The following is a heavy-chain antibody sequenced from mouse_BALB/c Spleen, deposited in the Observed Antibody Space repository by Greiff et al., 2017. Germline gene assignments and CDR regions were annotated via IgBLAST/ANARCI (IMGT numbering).Heavy chain of an antibody. CDR2: ISYSGST. V-gene: IGHV3-8*02. Sequence: EVQLQESGPSLVKPSQTLSLTCSVSGYSFTSGYWNWIRKFPGNKLEYMGYISYSGSTYYNPSLKSRITITRDTSKDQYYLQVNSVTTGDTATYSGTSPCYYGSGWEFEYWGQGTLVTVSA. J-gene: IGHJ3*01. CDR3: TSPCYYGSGWEFEY. D-gene: IGHD1-1*01. CDR1: GYSFTSGY.